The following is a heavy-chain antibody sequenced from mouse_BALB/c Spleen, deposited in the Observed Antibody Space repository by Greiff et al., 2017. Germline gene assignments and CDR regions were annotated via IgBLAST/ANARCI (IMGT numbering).Heavy chain of an antibody. J-gene: IGHJ2*01. Sequence: EVKLVESGGGLVKPGGSLKLSCAASGFTFSDYYMYWVRQTPGKRLEWVATISDGGSYTYYPDSVKGRFTISRDNAKNNLYMQMSNLKSEDTAMYNCGEGDGDYWGQGTTLTVSS. V-gene: IGHV5-4*02. D-gene: IGHD3-3*01. CDR2: ISDGGSYT. CDR1: GFTFSDYY. CDR3: GEGDGDY.